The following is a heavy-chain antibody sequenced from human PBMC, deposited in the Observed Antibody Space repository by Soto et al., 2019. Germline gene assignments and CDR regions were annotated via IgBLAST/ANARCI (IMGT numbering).Heavy chain of an antibody. V-gene: IGHV3-13*04. J-gene: IGHJ3*02. Sequence: GGSLRLSCAASGFTFSNYDMHWVRQAPGKGLQWVANINVVGNTYYPDSVKGRFTISRENAKNSLYLHINSLRAEDTAVYYCTRTADFTSAFDIWGQGTMVTVSS. D-gene: IGHD2-21*02. CDR2: INVVGNT. CDR1: GFTFSNYD. CDR3: TRTADFTSAFDI.